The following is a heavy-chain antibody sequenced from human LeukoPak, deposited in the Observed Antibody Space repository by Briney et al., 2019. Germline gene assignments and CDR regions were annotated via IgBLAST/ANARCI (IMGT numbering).Heavy chain of an antibody. CDR1: NYSISTGYY. Sequence: SETLSLTCSVSNYSISTGYYWGWIRQPPGKGLEWIASTFHNGNTYYNPSLKSRVTISVDTSKNQFSLKLTSVTAADTAVYYCARDLVGRMVRGVVWSQGTLVTVSS. CDR3: ARDLVGRMVRGVV. J-gene: IGHJ4*02. V-gene: IGHV4-38-2*02. D-gene: IGHD3-10*01. CDR2: TFHNGNT.